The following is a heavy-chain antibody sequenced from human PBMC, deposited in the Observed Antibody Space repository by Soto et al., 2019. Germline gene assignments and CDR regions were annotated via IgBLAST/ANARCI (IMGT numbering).Heavy chain of an antibody. V-gene: IGHV3-48*01. D-gene: IGHD6-13*01. J-gene: IGHJ3*02. CDR2: ISSSSRTI. CDR1: GFTFSRYS. Sequence: EVQLVESGGGLVQPGGSLRLSCAASGFTFSRYSMNWVHQAPGKGLEWVSYISSSSRTIYYADPVKGRFTISRDNAKTSLYLQMNSLRAEDTAVYYCARPAPYSSSWYDAFDIWGQGTMVTVSS. CDR3: ARPAPYSSSWYDAFDI.